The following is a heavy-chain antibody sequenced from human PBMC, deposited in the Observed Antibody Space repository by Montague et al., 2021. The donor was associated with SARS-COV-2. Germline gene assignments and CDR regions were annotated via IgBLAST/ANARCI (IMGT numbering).Heavy chain of an antibody. D-gene: IGHD3-10*01. CDR1: GFSLTTSGVG. V-gene: IGHV2-5*02. CDR3: AHSPISLVRGIIPNWFDS. CDR2: IYWDDDK. J-gene: IGHJ5*01. Sequence: PALVKPTQTLTLTRAFSGFSLTTSGVGVGWIRQPPGKALEWLALIYWDDDKRYSPSLRSRLTITKDTSKNQVVLTMTHMDPVDTATYYCAHSPISLVRGIIPNWFDSWGQGTLVTVSA.